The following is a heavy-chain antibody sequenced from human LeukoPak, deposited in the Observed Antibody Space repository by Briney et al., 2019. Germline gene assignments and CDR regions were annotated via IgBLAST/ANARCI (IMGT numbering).Heavy chain of an antibody. CDR3: ARDYGSSSWKYYYYYYGMDV. CDR2: ISAYNGNT. D-gene: IGHD6-13*01. CDR1: GGTFSSYG. J-gene: IGHJ6*02. Sequence: ASVKVSCKASGGTFSSYGMSWVRQAPGQGLEWMGWISAYNGNTNYAQKLQGRVTMTTDTSTSTAYMELRSLRSDDTAVYYCARDYGSSSWKYYYYYYGMDVWGQGTTVTVSS. V-gene: IGHV1-18*01.